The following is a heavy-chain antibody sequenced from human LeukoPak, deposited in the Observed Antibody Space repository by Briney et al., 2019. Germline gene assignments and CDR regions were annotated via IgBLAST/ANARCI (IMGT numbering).Heavy chain of an antibody. CDR2: IRYDGSNK. J-gene: IGHJ4*01. V-gene: IGHV3-30*02. Sequence: GGSLRLSCAASGFTFSSYGMHWVRQAPGKGLEWVAFIRYDGSNKYYADSVKGRFTISRDNSKNTLYLQMNSLRAEDTAVYYWAKDHPFESRRLYYFYHWGQGT. CDR3: AKDHPFESRRLYYFYH. CDR1: GFTFSSYG. D-gene: IGHD3-9*01.